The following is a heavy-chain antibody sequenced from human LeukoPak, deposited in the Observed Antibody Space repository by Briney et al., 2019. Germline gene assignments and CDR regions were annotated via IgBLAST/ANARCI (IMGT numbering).Heavy chain of an antibody. CDR1: GFTFSSYG. D-gene: IGHD1-1*01. Sequence: PGGSLRLSCAASGFTFSSYGMHWVRQAPGKGLEWVAFIRYDGSNKYYADSVKGRFTISRDNSKNTLYLQMNSLRAVDTAVYYCAKLAGTFSAIMSVAYFDYWGQGTLVTVSS. CDR2: IRYDGSNK. CDR3: AKLAGTFSAIMSVAYFDY. J-gene: IGHJ4*02. V-gene: IGHV3-30*02.